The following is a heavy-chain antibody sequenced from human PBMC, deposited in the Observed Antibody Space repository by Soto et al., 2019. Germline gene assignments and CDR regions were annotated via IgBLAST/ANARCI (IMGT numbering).Heavy chain of an antibody. Sequence: GESLKISCKGSGYSFTTYWIGWVRQVPGKGLEWMGVIYPADSDTRYSPSFQGQVTFSVDKSLTTAYLQWNNLKASDTARYYCARQRAWNDAFDFWGQGTLVTVS. J-gene: IGHJ4*02. V-gene: IGHV5-51*01. CDR3: ARQRAWNDAFDF. D-gene: IGHD1-1*01. CDR2: IYPADSDT. CDR1: GYSFTTYW.